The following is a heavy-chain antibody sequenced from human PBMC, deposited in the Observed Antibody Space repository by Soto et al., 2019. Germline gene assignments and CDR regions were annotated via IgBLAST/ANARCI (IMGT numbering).Heavy chain of an antibody. CDR1: GGSFSGYY. J-gene: IGHJ5*02. Sequence: SETLSLTCAVYGGSFSGYYWSWIRQPPGKGLEWIGEINHSGSTNYNPSLTSRVTISVDTSKNQFSLKLSSVTAADTAVYYRAGGDGWSVINGFDPWGQRTLVTVSS. D-gene: IGHD6-19*01. V-gene: IGHV4-34*01. CDR3: AGGDGWSVINGFDP. CDR2: INHSGST.